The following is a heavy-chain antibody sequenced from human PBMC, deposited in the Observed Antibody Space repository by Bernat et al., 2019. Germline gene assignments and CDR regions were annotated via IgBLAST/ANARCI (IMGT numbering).Heavy chain of an antibody. Sequence: QVQLQESGPGLVKPSGNLSLTCAVSGGSISSSNWWSWVRQPPGKGVEWIGEIYHTGDTTYNPSRKRRVTISVDKSKNQFSLNLSSVTAADTAVYYCARDDYYDSSGYKPLDYWGQGTLVTASS. CDR2: IYHTGDT. D-gene: IGHD3-22*01. CDR3: ARDDYYDSSGYKPLDY. CDR1: GGSISSSNW. J-gene: IGHJ4*02. V-gene: IGHV4-4*02.